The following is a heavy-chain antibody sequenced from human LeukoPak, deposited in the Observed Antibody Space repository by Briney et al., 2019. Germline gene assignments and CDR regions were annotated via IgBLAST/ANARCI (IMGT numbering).Heavy chain of an antibody. CDR2: INPKSGGT. J-gene: IGHJ5*02. CDR3: AREFPSSSNWYAKWFDP. D-gene: IGHD6-13*01. CDR1: GYTFTGYY. Sequence: WASVKVSCKASGYTFTGYYIHWVRQAPGQGLEWMGWINPKSGGTNYAQKFQGRVTMTRDTSISTASMELSRLTFDDTAVYYCAREFPSSSNWYAKWFDPWGQGTLVTVSS. V-gene: IGHV1-2*02.